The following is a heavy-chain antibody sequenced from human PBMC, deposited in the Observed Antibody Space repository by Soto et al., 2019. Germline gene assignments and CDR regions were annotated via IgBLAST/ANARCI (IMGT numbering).Heavy chain of an antibody. D-gene: IGHD3-10*01. CDR3: AKRGSGSYYDY. CDR1: GFTFSSYA. J-gene: IGHJ4*02. Sequence: GGSLRLSCAASGFTFSSYAMHWVRQAPGKGLEWVAAISYDGSTKYYADSVKGRFAIFRDNSKNTLYLQMNSLRAEDTAVYYCAKRGSGSYYDYWGQGTLVTVSS. V-gene: IGHV3-30*09. CDR2: ISYDGSTK.